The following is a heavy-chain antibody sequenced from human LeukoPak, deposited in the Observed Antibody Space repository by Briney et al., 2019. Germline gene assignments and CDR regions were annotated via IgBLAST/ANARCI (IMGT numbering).Heavy chain of an antibody. CDR1: AFTFSSYW. CDR2: IDTDGSRT. Sequence: GGSLRLSCAASAFTFSSYWMHWVRQAPGKGLVWVSHIDTDGSRTNYADSVKGRFTISRDNSKNTLYLQVNGLRTEDTAVYYCAKDRLLNCRGDCYIFDYWGQGTVVTVSS. D-gene: IGHD2-21*02. J-gene: IGHJ4*02. CDR3: AKDRLLNCRGDCYIFDY. V-gene: IGHV3-74*01.